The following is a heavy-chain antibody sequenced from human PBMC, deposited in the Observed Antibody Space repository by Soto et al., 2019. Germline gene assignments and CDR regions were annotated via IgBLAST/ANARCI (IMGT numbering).Heavy chain of an antibody. V-gene: IGHV4-39*02. CDR2: IYYSGST. J-gene: IGHJ5*02. D-gene: IGHD6-6*01. CDR3: ARDWLGQQLATGNWFDP. Sequence: QLQLQESGPGLVKPSETLSLTCTVSGGSISSSSYYWGWIRQPPGKGLEWIGSIYYSGSTYYNPSLKSRVTISVDTSKNQFSLKLSSVTAADTAVYYCARDWLGQQLATGNWFDPWGQGTLVTVSS. CDR1: GGSISSSSYY.